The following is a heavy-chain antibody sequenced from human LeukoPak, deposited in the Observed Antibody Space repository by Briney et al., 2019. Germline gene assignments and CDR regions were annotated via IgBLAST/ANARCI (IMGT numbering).Heavy chain of an antibody. J-gene: IGHJ6*03. CDR2: IYTSGST. D-gene: IGHD4-17*01. CDR1: GGSISSGSYY. V-gene: IGHV4-61*02. Sequence: SETLSLTCTVSGGSISSGSYYWSWIRQPAGKGLEWIGRIYTSGSTNYNPSLKSRVTISVDTSKNQFSLKLSSVTAADTAVYYCARASMTTVTTRALSYYYYMDVWGKGTTVTISS. CDR3: ARASMTTVTTRALSYYYYMDV.